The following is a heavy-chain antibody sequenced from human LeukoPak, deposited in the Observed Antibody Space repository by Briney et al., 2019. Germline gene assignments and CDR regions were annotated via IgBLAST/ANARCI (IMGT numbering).Heavy chain of an antibody. J-gene: IGHJ4*02. Sequence: QPGGSLRLSCAASRFTFSNYGVNWVRQAPGKGLEWVANIKQDGSKKSYVDSVKGRFTISRDNAKNSLYLQMNSLRAEDTAIYYCTRVGYIDEGIDYWGQGTLVTVSS. CDR3: TRVGYIDEGIDY. D-gene: IGHD5-24*01. CDR1: RFTFSNYG. CDR2: IKQDGSKK. V-gene: IGHV3-7*04.